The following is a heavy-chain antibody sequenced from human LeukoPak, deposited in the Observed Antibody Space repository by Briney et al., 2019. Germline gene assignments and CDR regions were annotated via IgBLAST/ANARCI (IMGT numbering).Heavy chain of an antibody. V-gene: IGHV4-34*01. J-gene: IGHJ4*02. CDR3: ARAGQWFGEPVDY. CDR1: GGSFSGYY. Sequence: SETLSLTCAVYGGSFSGYYWSWIRQPPGKGLEWIGEVNHSGSTNYNPSLKSRVTISVDTSKNQFSLKLSSVTAADTAVYYCARAGQWFGEPVDYWGQGTLVTVSS. D-gene: IGHD3-10*01. CDR2: VNHSGST.